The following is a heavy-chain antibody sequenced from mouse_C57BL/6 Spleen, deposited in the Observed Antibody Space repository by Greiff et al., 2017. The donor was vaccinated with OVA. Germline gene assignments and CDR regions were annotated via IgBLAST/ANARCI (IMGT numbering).Heavy chain of an antibody. J-gene: IGHJ4*01. D-gene: IGHD1-1*01. CDR2: ISNLAYSI. Sequence: EVKLVESGGGLVQPGGSLKLSCAASGFTFSDYGMAWVRQAPRKGPEWVAFISNLAYSIYYADTVTGRFTISRENAKNTLYLEMSSLRSEDTAMYYCARRYYYGSSYAMDYWGQGTSVTVSS. CDR1: GFTFSDYG. CDR3: ARRYYYGSSYAMDY. V-gene: IGHV5-15*04.